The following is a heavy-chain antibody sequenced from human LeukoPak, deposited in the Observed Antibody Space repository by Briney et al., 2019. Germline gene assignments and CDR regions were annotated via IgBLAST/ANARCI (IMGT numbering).Heavy chain of an antibody. J-gene: IGHJ4*02. CDR1: GFTFNTYV. CDR2: ISYEGSNK. V-gene: IGHV3-30-3*01. Sequence: GGSLRLSCAASGFTFNTYVMHWVRQPPGQGLEWVAAISYEGSNKYYADSVKGRFTISRDNSKNTLYLLLNSLRPDDTAFYYCAREDLVVVPAASHFLDFWGQGTLVTVSS. D-gene: IGHD2-2*01. CDR3: AREDLVVVPAASHFLDF.